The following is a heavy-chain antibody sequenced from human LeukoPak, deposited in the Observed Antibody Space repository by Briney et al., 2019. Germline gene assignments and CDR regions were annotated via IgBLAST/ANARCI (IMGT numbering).Heavy chain of an antibody. CDR2: MNPNSGNT. Sequence: GASVKVSCKASGYTFTGYYMHWVRQAPGQGLEWMGWMNPNSGNTGYAQKFQGRVTMTRNTSISTAYMELSSLRSEDTAVYYCARAMGSLVPVLSYYYYYYGMDVWGQGTTVTVSS. CDR1: GYTFTGYY. V-gene: IGHV1-8*02. D-gene: IGHD2-2*01. J-gene: IGHJ6*02. CDR3: ARAMGSLVPVLSYYYYYYGMDV.